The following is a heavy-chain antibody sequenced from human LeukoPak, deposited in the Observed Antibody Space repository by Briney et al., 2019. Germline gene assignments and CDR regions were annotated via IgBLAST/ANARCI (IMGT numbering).Heavy chain of an antibody. Sequence: SVKVSCKASGYTFTSYAISWVRQAPGQGLEWMGRIIPILGIANYAQKFQGRVTITADKSTSTAYMELSSLRSEDTAVYYCAREVKGVTPFQHWGQGTLVTVSS. V-gene: IGHV1-69*04. J-gene: IGHJ1*01. D-gene: IGHD3-10*01. CDR3: AREVKGVTPFQH. CDR2: IIPILGIA. CDR1: GYTFTSYA.